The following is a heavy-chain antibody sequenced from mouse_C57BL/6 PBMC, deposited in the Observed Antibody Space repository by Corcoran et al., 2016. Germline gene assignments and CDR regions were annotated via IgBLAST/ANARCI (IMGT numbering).Heavy chain of an antibody. V-gene: IGHV9-3*01. CDR3: ARDYYGSSLYWYFDV. CDR2: INTYSGVP. CDR1: GYIFTTYG. D-gene: IGHD1-1*01. J-gene: IGHJ1*03. Sequence: QIRLVQSGPELKKPGETVKISCKASGYIFTTYGMSWVKQAPGKGLKWMGWINTYSGVPTYADDFKGRFAFSLETSASTAYLQINNLKNEDTATYFCARDYYGSSLYWYFDVWGTGTTVTVSS.